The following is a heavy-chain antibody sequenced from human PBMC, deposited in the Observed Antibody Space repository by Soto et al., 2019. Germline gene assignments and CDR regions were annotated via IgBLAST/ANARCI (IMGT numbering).Heavy chain of an antibody. V-gene: IGHV1-2*02. CDR2: INPTSGGT. J-gene: IGHJ4*02. CDR3: ARGYCSSSGCSHYFDY. D-gene: IGHD2-2*01. CDR1: GYTFPGNY. Sequence: AAVKVSCNASGYTFPGNYMHWVRQAPGQGLEWMALINPTSGGTNYAQKFQGRVTMTWDTSISTAYVELSRLRSDDTAIYYCARGYCSSSGCSHYFDYWGQGTLVTVSS.